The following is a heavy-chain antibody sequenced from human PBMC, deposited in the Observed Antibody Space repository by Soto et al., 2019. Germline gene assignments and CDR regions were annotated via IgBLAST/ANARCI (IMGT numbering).Heavy chain of an antibody. CDR2: IKQDGSEK. J-gene: IGHJ3*02. Sequence: GGSLRLSCAASGFTFSSYWMSWVRQAPGKGLEWVANIKQDGSEKYYMDSVKGRFTITRDNAKNTLYLQMNSLRAADTAVFYCARVLIAKTKAFDIWGQGTMVTVSS. CDR1: GFTFSSYW. V-gene: IGHV3-7*01. D-gene: IGHD3-22*01. CDR3: ARVLIAKTKAFDI.